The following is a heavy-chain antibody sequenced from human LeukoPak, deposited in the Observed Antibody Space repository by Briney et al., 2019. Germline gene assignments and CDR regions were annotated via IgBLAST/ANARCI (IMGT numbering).Heavy chain of an antibody. V-gene: IGHV3-30*02. D-gene: IGHD3-10*01. CDR1: GFTFTNYG. J-gene: IGHJ4*02. CDR2: IRYDGSDK. Sequence: PGGSLRLSCAASGFTFTNYGMHWVRQAPGKGLEWVAFIRYDGSDKYYVDSVKGRFTISRDNSKKTLYLQLNSLRAEDTSIYYCAKDFSLGGSYFDHWGQGTLVTVPS. CDR3: AKDFSLGGSYFDH.